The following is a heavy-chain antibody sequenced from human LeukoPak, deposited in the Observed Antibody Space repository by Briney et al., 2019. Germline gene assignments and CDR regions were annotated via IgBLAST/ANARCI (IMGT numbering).Heavy chain of an antibody. V-gene: IGHV3-23*01. Sequence: GGSMRLSCAASGLAFSAYKMHWVRQAPGKGLEWVLGISGVDGKTYYADSVKGRFTISSDSSKNTLYLQMNSLRAEDTAVYYCAKGGSGWSYLDYWGQGALVTVSS. CDR1: GLAFSAYK. J-gene: IGHJ4*02. D-gene: IGHD6-19*01. CDR3: AKGGSGWSYLDY. CDR2: ISGVDGKT.